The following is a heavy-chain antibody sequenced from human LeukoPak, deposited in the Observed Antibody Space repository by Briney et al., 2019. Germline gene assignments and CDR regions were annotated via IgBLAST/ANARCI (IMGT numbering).Heavy chain of an antibody. D-gene: IGHD3-22*01. CDR1: GGTFSIYA. CDR2: IIPIFGTA. CDR3: ARTYSYDSSGYQAPSYFDY. J-gene: IGHJ4*02. V-gene: IGHV1-69*05. Sequence: SVKVSCKASGGTFSIYAISWVRQTPGQLPEWMRWIIPIFGTANYAQKFQGRVTITTDESTSTAHMELSSVRSEETAVYYCARTYSYDSSGYQAPSYFDYWGQGTLVTVSS.